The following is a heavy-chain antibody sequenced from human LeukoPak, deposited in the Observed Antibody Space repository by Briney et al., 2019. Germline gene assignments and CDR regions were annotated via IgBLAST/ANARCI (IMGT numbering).Heavy chain of an antibody. Sequence: PGSLCLSCAVSLGSLSSYYWSWSSHRPRKRLEWIGGVYYSVSANYTTSPKRGDTLSVETSKKQCSLRQRSVSSAQTAVYYCARATCLAAAGTPNYFDYWGQGTLVTVSS. V-gene: IGHV4-59*01. J-gene: IGHJ4*02. CDR1: LGSLSSYY. CDR2: VYYSVSA. D-gene: IGHD6-13*01. CDR3: ARATCLAAAGTPNYFDY.